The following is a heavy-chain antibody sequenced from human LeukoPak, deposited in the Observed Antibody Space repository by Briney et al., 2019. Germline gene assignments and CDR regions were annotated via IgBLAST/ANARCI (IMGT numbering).Heavy chain of an antibody. CDR1: GFTFSSYS. Sequence: GGSLRLSCAASGFTFSSYSMNWVGQAPGKGLEWVGNIKPDGSEKYYVDSVKGRFTISRDNAKNSLFLQMSSLRVEDTAIYYCARDYVWGSSESDYWGQGTLVTVSS. CDR2: IKPDGSEK. J-gene: IGHJ4*02. V-gene: IGHV3-7*01. CDR3: ARDYVWGSSESDY. D-gene: IGHD7-27*01.